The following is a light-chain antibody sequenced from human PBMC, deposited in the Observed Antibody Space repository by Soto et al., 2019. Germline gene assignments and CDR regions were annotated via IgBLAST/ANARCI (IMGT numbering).Light chain of an antibody. CDR2: AVS. CDR1: QSVRNSY. Sequence: EIVLTQSPGTLSLSPGERATLSCRASQSVRNSYLAWYQQKPGQAPRLLIHAVSSRATGIPDRFSGSGSGTDFTLTISRLEPEDFAVYYCQHYRYSPWTFGQGTKVEIK. J-gene: IGKJ1*01. V-gene: IGKV3-20*01. CDR3: QHYRYSPWT.